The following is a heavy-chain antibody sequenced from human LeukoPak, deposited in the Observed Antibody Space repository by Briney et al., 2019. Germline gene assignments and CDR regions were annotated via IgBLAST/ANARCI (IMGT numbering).Heavy chain of an antibody. J-gene: IGHJ4*02. D-gene: IGHD3-10*01. Sequence: GGSLRLSCAASGFTFSSYSMNWVRQAPGKGLEWVSSISSSSSYIYYADSVKGRFTISRDNAKNSLYLQMNSLRAEDTAVYYCAIGIQTYYYGSGSYPTMDYWGQGTLVTVSS. V-gene: IGHV3-21*01. CDR1: GFTFSSYS. CDR3: AIGIQTYYYGSGSYPTMDY. CDR2: ISSSSSYI.